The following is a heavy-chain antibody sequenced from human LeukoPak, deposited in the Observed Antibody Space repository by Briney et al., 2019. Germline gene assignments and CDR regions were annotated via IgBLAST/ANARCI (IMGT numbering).Heavy chain of an antibody. Sequence: PSETLSLTCAVYGGSFSDYYWNWIRQPPGKGLEWIGEINHSGSTNYNPSLKSRVTMSVDTFKNQFSLTLSSVTAADTAVYYCARLIRQDCYFDLWGRGTLVTVSS. CDR3: ARLIRQDCYFDL. CDR2: INHSGST. D-gene: IGHD2/OR15-2a*01. CDR1: GGSFSDYY. V-gene: IGHV4-34*01. J-gene: IGHJ2*01.